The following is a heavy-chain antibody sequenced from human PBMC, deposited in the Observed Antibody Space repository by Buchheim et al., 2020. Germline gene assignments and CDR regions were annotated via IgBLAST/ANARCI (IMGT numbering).Heavy chain of an antibody. CDR1: TFTFSNAW. CDR2: VKRRADGGTT. Sequence: EVQLVESGGGLVKPGGSIRLSCAASTFTFSNAWMNWVRQAPGKGLQWVGRVKRRADGGTTVYAAPVKGRRTISRDDSKNTMYLQMNTLKTVDTAVYYFTTGAYGIDVWGQGTT. V-gene: IGHV3-15*07. J-gene: IGHJ6*02. D-gene: IGHD4/OR15-4a*01. CDR3: TTGAYGIDV.